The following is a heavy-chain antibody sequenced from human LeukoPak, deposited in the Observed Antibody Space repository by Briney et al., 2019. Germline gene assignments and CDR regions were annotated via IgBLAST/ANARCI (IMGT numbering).Heavy chain of an antibody. Sequence: PSETLSLTCAVSGGSISSSNWWSWVRQPPGKGLERIGEIYHSESTNYNPSLKSRVTISVDKSKNQFSLKLSSVTAADTAVYYCARGVYDYVWGNYRHYFDYWGQGTLVTVSS. D-gene: IGHD3-16*02. CDR2: IYHSEST. CDR1: GGSISSSNW. CDR3: ARGVYDYVWGNYRHYFDY. J-gene: IGHJ4*02. V-gene: IGHV4-4*02.